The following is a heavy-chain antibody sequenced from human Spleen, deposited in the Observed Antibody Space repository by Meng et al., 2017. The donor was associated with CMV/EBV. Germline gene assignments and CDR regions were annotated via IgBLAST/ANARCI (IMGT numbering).Heavy chain of an antibody. Sequence: GESLKISCVVSGFTFRRYRMNWVRQAPGRGLEWVSSISGSGSSIKYADSLKGRFTISRDNAKNSLYLQMNSLRAEDTAIYYCARDRVPEPPLEWPQLWGEDFWGQGTVVTVSS. CDR2: ISGSGSSI. J-gene: IGHJ4*02. CDR1: GFTFRRYR. V-gene: IGHV3-21*06. CDR3: ARDRVPEPPLEWPQLWGEDF. D-gene: IGHD3-3*01.